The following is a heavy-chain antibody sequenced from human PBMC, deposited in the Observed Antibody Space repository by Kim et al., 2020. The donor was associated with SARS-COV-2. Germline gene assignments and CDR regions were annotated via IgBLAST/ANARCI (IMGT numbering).Heavy chain of an antibody. J-gene: IGHJ5*02. Sequence: PSLKSRVTISVETSKNQFSLKLSSVTAADTAVYYCARGGRLLWFTLKFDPWGQGTLVTVSS. D-gene: IGHD3-10*01. V-gene: IGHV4-34*01. CDR3: ARGGRLLWFTLKFDP.